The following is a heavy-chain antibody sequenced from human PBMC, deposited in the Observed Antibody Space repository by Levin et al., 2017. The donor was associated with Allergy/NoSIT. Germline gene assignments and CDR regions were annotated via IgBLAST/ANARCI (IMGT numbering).Heavy chain of an antibody. CDR2: ISSTGSTI. Sequence: GESLKISCAASGFTFSSYEMNWVRRAPGKGLEWVSYISSTGSTIYSADSVKGRFTISRDNAKNSLYLHMNSLRAEDTAVYYCARQLGNFWSGYNYFDSWGQGTLVTVSS. CDR1: GFTFSSYE. V-gene: IGHV3-48*03. J-gene: IGHJ4*02. D-gene: IGHD3-3*01. CDR3: ARQLGNFWSGYNYFDS.